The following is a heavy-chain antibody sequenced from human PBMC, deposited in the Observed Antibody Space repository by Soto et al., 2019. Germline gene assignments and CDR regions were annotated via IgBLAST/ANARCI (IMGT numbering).Heavy chain of an antibody. Sequence: SLRLSCAASGFTFSDYYMSWIRQAPGKGLEWVSYISSSGSTIYYADSVKGRFTISRDNAKNSLYLQMNSLRAEDTAVYYCARDHYDILTGYWVSIDYWGQGTLVTVSS. CDR3: ARDHYDILTGYWVSIDY. V-gene: IGHV3-11*01. CDR2: ISSSGSTI. D-gene: IGHD3-9*01. J-gene: IGHJ4*02. CDR1: GFTFSDYY.